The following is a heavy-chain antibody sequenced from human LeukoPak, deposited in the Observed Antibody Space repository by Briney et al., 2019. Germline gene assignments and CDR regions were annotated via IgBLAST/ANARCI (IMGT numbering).Heavy chain of an antibody. CDR2: IYTSGST. V-gene: IGHV4-61*02. Sequence: PSETLSLTCTVSGGSISSGSYYWSWIRQPAGKGLEWIGRIYTSGSTDYDPSLKSRVTMSVDTSKNQFSLELSSVTAADTAVYYCARGYSSRYNWFDPWGQGTLVTVSS. CDR3: ARGYSSRYNWFDP. D-gene: IGHD6-13*01. J-gene: IGHJ5*02. CDR1: GGSISSGSYY.